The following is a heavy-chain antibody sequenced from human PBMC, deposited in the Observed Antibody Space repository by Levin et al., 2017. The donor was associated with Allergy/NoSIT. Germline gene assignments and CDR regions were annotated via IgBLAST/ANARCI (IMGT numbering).Heavy chain of an antibody. V-gene: IGHV4-61*01. CDR3: ARAYDILSVYYNVYY. J-gene: IGHJ4*02. CDR1: GGSVSSGSYY. Sequence: SETLSLTCTVSGGSVSSGSYYWSWIRQPPGKGLEWIGYIYYSGSTNYNPSLPSLVTISVDTSKNQFSLKLSSVTAADTAVDYCARAYDILSVYYNVYYWGQGTLVTVSS. CDR2: IYYSGST. D-gene: IGHD3-9*01.